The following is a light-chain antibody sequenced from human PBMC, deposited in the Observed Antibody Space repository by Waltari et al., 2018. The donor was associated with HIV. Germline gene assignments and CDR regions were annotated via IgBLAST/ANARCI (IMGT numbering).Light chain of an antibody. CDR1: SSNL. CDR3: CSYVGVVNSFVL. Sequence: QSALTQPASVSGSPGQSITIPSTATSSNLVPWLQPHPGKAPKLIIYEVSKRPSGVSDRFSASKSGNTASLTISGLQAEDEADYHCCSYVGVVNSFVLFGGGTKLTVL. J-gene: IGLJ2*01. CDR2: EVS. V-gene: IGLV2-23*02.